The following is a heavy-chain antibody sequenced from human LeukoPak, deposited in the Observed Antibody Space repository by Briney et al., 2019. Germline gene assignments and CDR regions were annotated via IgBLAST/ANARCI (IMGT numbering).Heavy chain of an antibody. V-gene: IGHV4-59*06. CDR2: IYYSGST. CDR3: ARDRLYGDLDY. Sequence: KASETLSLTCTVSGGSINSYYWSWIRQHPGKGLEWIGYIYYSGSTYYNPSLKSRVTISVDTSKNQFSLKLSSVTAADTAVYYCARDRLYGDLDYWGQGTLVTVSS. D-gene: IGHD7-27*01. J-gene: IGHJ4*02. CDR1: GGSINSYY.